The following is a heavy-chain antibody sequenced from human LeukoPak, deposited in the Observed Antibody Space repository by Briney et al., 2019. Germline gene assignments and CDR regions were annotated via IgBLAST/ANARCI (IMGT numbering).Heavy chain of an antibody. Sequence: GGSLRLSCAASGFTFSSYSMNWVRQAPGKGLEWVSYISSSSSTIYYADSVKGRFTISRDNAKNSLYLQMNSLRAEDTAVYYCARARITIFGVAQYYFDYWGQGTLVTVSS. CDR3: ARARITIFGVAQYYFDY. CDR2: ISSSSSTI. D-gene: IGHD3-3*01. CDR1: GFTFSSYS. J-gene: IGHJ4*02. V-gene: IGHV3-48*04.